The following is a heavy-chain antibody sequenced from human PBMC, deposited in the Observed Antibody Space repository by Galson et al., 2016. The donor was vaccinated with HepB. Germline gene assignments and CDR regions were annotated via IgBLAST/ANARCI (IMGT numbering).Heavy chain of an antibody. CDR3: VRALVWGLAVVGYTDWFDS. J-gene: IGHJ5*01. CDR2: ISNKNHSR. V-gene: IGHV3-11*06. Sequence: SLRLSCAASGFIFSDYYMARIRQPPGKGLEWVSSISNKNHSRIYADSVRGRFSISRDNAENSLFLQMNSLRVEDTAVYYCVRALVWGLAVVGYTDWFDSWGPGILVTVSS. D-gene: IGHD5-24*01. CDR1: GFIFSDYY.